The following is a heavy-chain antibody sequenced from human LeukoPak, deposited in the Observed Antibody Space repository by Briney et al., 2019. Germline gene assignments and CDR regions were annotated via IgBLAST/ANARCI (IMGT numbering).Heavy chain of an antibody. CDR2: IYYSGST. CDR3: ARGSYDFWSGYLQYFDY. V-gene: IGHV4-59*12. J-gene: IGHJ4*02. D-gene: IGHD3-3*01. CDR1: GGSISSYY. Sequence: PSETLSLTCTVSGGSISSYYWSWIRQPPGKGLEWIGYIYYSGSTNYNPSLKSRVTISVDRSKNQFSLKLSSVTAADTAVYYCARGSYDFWSGYLQYFDYWGQGTLVTVSS.